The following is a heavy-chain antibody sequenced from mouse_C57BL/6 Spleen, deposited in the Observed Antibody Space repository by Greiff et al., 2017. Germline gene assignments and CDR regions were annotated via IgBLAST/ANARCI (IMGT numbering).Heavy chain of an antibody. CDR1: GFSLTSYG. J-gene: IGHJ4*01. Sequence: VQLQESGPGLVQPSQSLSITCTVSGFSLTSYGVHWVRQSPGKGLEWLGVIWSGGSTDYNAAFISRLSISKDNSKSQVFFKMNSLQADDTAIYYCARKGGGYDGYAMDYWGQGTSVTVSS. V-gene: IGHV2-2*01. D-gene: IGHD2-2*01. CDR3: ARKGGGYDGYAMDY. CDR2: IWSGGST.